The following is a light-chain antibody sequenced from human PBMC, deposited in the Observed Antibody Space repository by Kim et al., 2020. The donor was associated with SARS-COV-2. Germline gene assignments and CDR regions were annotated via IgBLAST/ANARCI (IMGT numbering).Light chain of an antibody. J-gene: IGKJ2*01. V-gene: IGKV1-5*03. CDR1: QNIAGF. Sequence: AAVGDRVTITCLASQNIAGFLAWYQHKPGKAPKLLVYEASTLEAGVPSRFSGSGSETEFILTIASLQPDDFATYYCQHYSMYPFTFGQGTKLEI. CDR3: QHYSMYPFT. CDR2: EAS.